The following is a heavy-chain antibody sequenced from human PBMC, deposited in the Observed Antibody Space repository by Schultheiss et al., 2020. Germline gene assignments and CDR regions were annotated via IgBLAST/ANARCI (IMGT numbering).Heavy chain of an antibody. D-gene: IGHD2-2*01. CDR1: GFTFSDYY. J-gene: IGHJ5*02. CDR3: VRGGVVVPAASAIGFDP. V-gene: IGHV3-11*01. Sequence: GGSLRLSCAASGFTFSDYYMSWVRQAPGKGLEWVSAISGSGGSTYYADSVKGRLTISRDNAKNSLYLQVNSLRAEDMTVYYCVRGGVVVPAASAIGFDPWGPGTLVTVSS. CDR2: ISGSGGST.